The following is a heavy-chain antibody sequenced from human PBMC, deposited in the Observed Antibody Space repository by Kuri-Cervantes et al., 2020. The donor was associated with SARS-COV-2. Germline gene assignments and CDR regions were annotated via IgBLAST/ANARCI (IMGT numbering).Heavy chain of an antibody. CDR1: GFSFSGYA. V-gene: IGHV3-30-3*01. CDR3: AKLTTWKVGD. J-gene: IGHJ4*02. Sequence: GGSLRLSCAASGFSFSGYAFHWVRQAPGKGLDWVALISYDGRNKYYADSVKGRFTISRDNSQNTVYLQMNSLGTEDTAVYFCAKLTTWKVGDWGQGTLVTVSS. CDR2: ISYDGRNK. D-gene: IGHD4-17*01.